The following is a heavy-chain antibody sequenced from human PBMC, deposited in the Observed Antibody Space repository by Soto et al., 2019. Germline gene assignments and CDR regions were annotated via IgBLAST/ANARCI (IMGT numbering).Heavy chain of an antibody. J-gene: IGHJ5*02. V-gene: IGHV1-69*13. D-gene: IGHD3-22*01. CDR3: ARVHLAGGYYYWFDP. CDR2: IIPIFGTA. CDR1: GGTFSSYA. Sequence: ASVKVSCKASGGTFSSYAISWVRQAPGQGLEWMGWIIPIFGTANYAQKFQGRVTITADESTSTAYMELSSLRSEDTAVYYCARVHLAGGYYYWFDPWGQGTLVTVS.